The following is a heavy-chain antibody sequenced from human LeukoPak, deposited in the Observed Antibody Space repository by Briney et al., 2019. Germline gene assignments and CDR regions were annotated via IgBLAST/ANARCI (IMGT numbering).Heavy chain of an antibody. D-gene: IGHD6-19*01. CDR1: GFTFSSSA. CDR2: ISASGGST. CDR3: VTGRYNSGWDSFDY. V-gene: IGHV3-23*01. Sequence: PGGSLGLSCAASGFTFSSSAMSWVRQVPGKGLEWVSGISASGGSTYYADSVRGRFTISRDNSKNTLYLQMNSLRAEDTAVYYCVTGRYNSGWDSFDYWGQGTLVIVSS. J-gene: IGHJ4*02.